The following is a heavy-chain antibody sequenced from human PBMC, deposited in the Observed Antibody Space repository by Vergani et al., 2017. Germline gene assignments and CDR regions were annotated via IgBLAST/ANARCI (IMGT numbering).Heavy chain of an antibody. CDR2: INANGAAT. Sequence: EVQLLESGGGLVRPGGSLRLSCEVSGFKFDDYGVSWVRQAPGKGLEWVSAINANGAATGYADSVKGRFTISRDNAVNSLYLQMNSLRVEDTAFYYCTRSLLYCISAGCFPLQFDSWGQGALVTVSS. J-gene: IGHJ4*02. D-gene: IGHD2-2*01. CDR1: GFKFDDYG. CDR3: TRSLLYCISAGCFPLQFDS. V-gene: IGHV3-20*04.